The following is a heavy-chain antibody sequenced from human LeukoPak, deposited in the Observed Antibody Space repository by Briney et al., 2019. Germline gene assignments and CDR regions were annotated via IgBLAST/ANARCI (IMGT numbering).Heavy chain of an antibody. CDR2: SYTSGST. CDR3: ARVVADTHYTTPYYFDY. D-gene: IGHD2-15*01. CDR1: GGSISSYY. Sequence: SETLSLTCTVSGGSISSYYWSWIRQPAGKGLEWIGRSYTSGSTNYNPSLKSRVTISVDTSKNQLSLNLSSVTAADTAVYYCARVVADTHYTTPYYFDYWGQGTLVTVSS. J-gene: IGHJ4*02. V-gene: IGHV4-4*07.